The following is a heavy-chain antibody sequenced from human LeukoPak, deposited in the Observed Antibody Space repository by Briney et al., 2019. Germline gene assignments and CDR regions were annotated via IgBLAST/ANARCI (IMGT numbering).Heavy chain of an antibody. D-gene: IGHD3-3*01. CDR3: ARDTVRFLEWFLDY. V-gene: IGHV3-74*01. J-gene: IGHJ4*02. Sequence: PGGSLRLSCAASGFTFSSYWMHWVRQAPGEGLVCVSRINSDGTSTTYADSVKGRFTISRDNARNTLYMQMNSLRAEDTAVYYCARDTVRFLEWFLDYWGQGTLVTVSS. CDR1: GFTFSSYW. CDR2: INSDGTST.